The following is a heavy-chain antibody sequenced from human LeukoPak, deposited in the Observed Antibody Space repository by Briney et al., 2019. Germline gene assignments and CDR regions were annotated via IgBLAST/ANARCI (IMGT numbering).Heavy chain of an antibody. CDR1: GYTITSYG. D-gene: IGHD3-9*01. CDR2: INPNSGGT. CDR3: ARAIYDILTGYGPDYYGMDV. J-gene: IGHJ6*04. Sequence: ASVKVSCKASGYTITSYGISWVRQAPGQGLEWMGWINPNSGGTNYAQKFQGWVTMTRDTSISTAYMELSRLRSDDTAVYYCARAIYDILTGYGPDYYGMDVWGKGTTVTVSS. V-gene: IGHV1-2*04.